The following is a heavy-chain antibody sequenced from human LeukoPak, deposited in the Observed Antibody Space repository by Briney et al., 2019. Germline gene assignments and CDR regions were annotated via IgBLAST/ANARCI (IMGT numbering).Heavy chain of an antibody. CDR1: GYTFTGYY. Sequence: ASVKVSCKASGYTFTGYYMHWVRQAPGQGLEWMGWINPNSGGTKYAQKFQGRVTMTRDTSTSTAYMELSRLRSDDTAVYYCARELERDWFDPWGQGTLVTVSS. CDR3: ARELERDWFDP. CDR2: INPNSGGT. J-gene: IGHJ5*02. D-gene: IGHD1-1*01. V-gene: IGHV1-2*02.